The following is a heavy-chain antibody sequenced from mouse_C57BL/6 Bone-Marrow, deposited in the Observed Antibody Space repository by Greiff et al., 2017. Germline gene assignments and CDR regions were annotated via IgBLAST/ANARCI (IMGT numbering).Heavy chain of an antibody. D-gene: IGHD1-1*01. Sequence: EVQRVESGGGLVKPGGSLKLSCAASGFTFSDYGMHWVRQAPEKGLEWVAYISSGSSTIYYADTVKGRFTISRDNAKNTLFLQMTSLGSEDTAMYYCARRDYYGSSYWYFDVWGTGTTVTVSS. CDR2: ISSGSSTI. CDR1: GFTFSDYG. V-gene: IGHV5-17*01. J-gene: IGHJ1*03. CDR3: ARRDYYGSSYWYFDV.